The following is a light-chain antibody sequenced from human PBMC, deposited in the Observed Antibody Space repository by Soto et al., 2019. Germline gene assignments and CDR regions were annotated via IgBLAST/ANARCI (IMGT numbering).Light chain of an antibody. Sequence: AIRMTQSPSSFSASTGDRVTITCRASQGISSYLSWYQQKPGKAPKLLIYAASALQSGVPSRFSGSGSGTEFSLPLSSLQPDDFATYLCQQYDTYSTFGQGTKV. CDR3: QQYDTYST. V-gene: IGKV1-8*01. J-gene: IGKJ1*01. CDR2: AAS. CDR1: QGISSY.